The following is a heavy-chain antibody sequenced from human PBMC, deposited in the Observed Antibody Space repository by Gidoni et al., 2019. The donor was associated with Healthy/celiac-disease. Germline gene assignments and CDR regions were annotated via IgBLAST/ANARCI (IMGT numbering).Heavy chain of an antibody. CDR3: TRSDSGYSAY. Sequence: EVQLVESGGGLVQPGGSLKLSCAASGFTFSGSAMHWVRQASGKGLEWVGRIRSKANSYATAYAASVKGRFTISRDDSKNTAYLQMNSLKTEDTAVYYCTRSDSGYSAYWGQGTLVTVSS. CDR2: IRSKANSYAT. CDR1: GFTFSGSA. J-gene: IGHJ4*02. V-gene: IGHV3-73*01. D-gene: IGHD5-12*01.